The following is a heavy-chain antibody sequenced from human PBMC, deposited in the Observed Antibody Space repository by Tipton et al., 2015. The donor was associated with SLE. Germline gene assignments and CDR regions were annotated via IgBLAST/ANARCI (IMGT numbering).Heavy chain of an antibody. J-gene: IGHJ2*01. CDR2: ISWNSGSI. CDR1: GFTFDDYA. D-gene: IGHD2-15*01. V-gene: IGHV3-9*01. CDR3: AKAAVVVAALYFDL. Sequence: RSLRLSCAASGFTFDDYAMHWVRQAPGKGLEWVSGISWNSGSIGYADSVKGRFTISRDNAKNSLYLQMNSLRAEDTALYYCAKAAVVVAALYFDLWGRGTLVTVSS.